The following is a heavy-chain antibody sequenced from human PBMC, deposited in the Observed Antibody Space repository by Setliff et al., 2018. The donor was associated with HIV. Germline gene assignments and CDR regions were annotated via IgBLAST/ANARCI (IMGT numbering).Heavy chain of an antibody. CDR1: GFSLSTSGAA. V-gene: IGHV2-5*01. D-gene: IGHD3-10*01. J-gene: IGHJ4*02. CDR2: IYWNDDN. CDR3: ARGRKRADAYGAYYFDN. Sequence: SGPTLVNPTQTLTLTCTFSGFSLSTSGAAVSWIRQPPGKALEWLALIYWNDDNRYSPSLKSRLTITKDTSTNQVVLTMTHMDPVDTATYYCARGRKRADAYGAYYFDNWGQGTLVTVSS.